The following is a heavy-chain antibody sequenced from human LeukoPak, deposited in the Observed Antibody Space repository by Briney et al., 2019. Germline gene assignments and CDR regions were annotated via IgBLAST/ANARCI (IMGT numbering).Heavy chain of an antibody. CDR2: IYTSGST. CDR1: GASISSGSYY. Sequence: SETLSLTCTVSGASISSGSYYWSWMRQPAGKGLEWIGRIYTSGSTTYNPSLKSRVTTSVDTSKNQFSLKLSSVTAADTAVYYCARDRGDGYNSGYFEYWGQGTLVTDSS. J-gene: IGHJ4*02. CDR3: ARDRGDGYNSGYFEY. D-gene: IGHD5-24*01. V-gene: IGHV4-61*02.